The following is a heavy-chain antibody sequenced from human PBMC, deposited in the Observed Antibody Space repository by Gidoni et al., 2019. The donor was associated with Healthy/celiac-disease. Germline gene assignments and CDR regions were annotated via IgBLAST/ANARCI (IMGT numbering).Heavy chain of an antibody. CDR1: GGSFSGYY. V-gene: IGHV4-34*01. CDR2: INHSGST. Sequence: QVQLQQWGAGLLKPSETLSLTCAVYGGSFSGYYWSWIRQPPGKGLEWIGEINHSGSTNYNPSLKSRVTISVDTSKNQFSLKLSSVTAADTAVYYCARGPIRYYDFWSGYPYSPYGMDVWGQGTTVTVSS. D-gene: IGHD3-3*01. CDR3: ARGPIRYYDFWSGYPYSPYGMDV. J-gene: IGHJ6*02.